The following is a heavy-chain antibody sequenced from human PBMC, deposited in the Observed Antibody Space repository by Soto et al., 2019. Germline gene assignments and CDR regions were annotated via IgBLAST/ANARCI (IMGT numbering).Heavy chain of an antibody. J-gene: IGHJ4*02. CDR1: PDSLNGHY. Sequence: TSETLSLTCTVSPDSLNGHYWSWLRQAPGKELEWIGYIFYTGKTKYNSSLKSRVTMTVDTFENQFSLQLTSVTSADTAIYYCARLPIIAAAGPEVDYWGQGTLVTVSS. D-gene: IGHD6-13*01. CDR2: IFYTGKT. V-gene: IGHV4-59*11. CDR3: ARLPIIAAAGPEVDY.